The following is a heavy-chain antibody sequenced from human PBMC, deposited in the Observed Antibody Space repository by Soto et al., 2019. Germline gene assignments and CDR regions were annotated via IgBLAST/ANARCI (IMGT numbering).Heavy chain of an antibody. CDR1: GFTFSEYS. CDR3: VKVSTFYDILTGYYSTNFFDP. CDR2: ISSDGDIT. D-gene: IGHD3-9*01. Sequence: GGSLRLSCSASGFTFSEYSMHWARQAPGKGLQYVSTISSDGDITYYADSVKGRFTISRDNSKNTLYLQMNSLRPEDTAVYYCVKVSTFYDILTGYYSTNFFDPWGQGTLVTVSS. J-gene: IGHJ5*02. V-gene: IGHV3-64D*06.